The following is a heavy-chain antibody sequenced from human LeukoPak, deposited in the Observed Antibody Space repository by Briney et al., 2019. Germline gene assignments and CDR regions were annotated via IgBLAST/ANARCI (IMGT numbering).Heavy chain of an antibody. CDR1: GGSFSGYY. D-gene: IGHD3-16*01. CDR3: ARGKGLDY. J-gene: IGHJ4*02. Sequence: PSETLSLTCAVYGGSFSGYYWSWIRQPPGMGLEWIGEINHSGSTNYNPSLKSRVTISVDTSKNQFSLKLSSVTAADTAVYYCARGKGLDYWGQGTLVTVSS. V-gene: IGHV4-34*01. CDR2: INHSGST.